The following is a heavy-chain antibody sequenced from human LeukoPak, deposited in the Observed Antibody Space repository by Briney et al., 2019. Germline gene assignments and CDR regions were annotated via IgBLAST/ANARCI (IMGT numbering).Heavy chain of an antibody. CDR3: ASYSNWGDFDS. J-gene: IGHJ4*02. D-gene: IGHD7-27*01. V-gene: IGHV1-69*06. CDR2: TIPIFGAK. Sequence: SVKVSCKASVGTFSSFGITWVRQAPGQGLEWMGGTIPIFGAKHYAQKFRGRVTVTADNSTTTTYMELSSLRFEDTALYYCASYSNWGDFDSWGQGTLVTVSS. CDR1: VGTFSSFG.